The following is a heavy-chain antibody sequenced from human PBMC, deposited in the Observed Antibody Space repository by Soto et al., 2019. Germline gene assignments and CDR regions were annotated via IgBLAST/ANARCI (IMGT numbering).Heavy chain of an antibody. CDR3: ARRALNYGDQLDS. Sequence: EVQLVESGGGLVQPGGSLRLSCAASGFTVSSNYMSWVRQAPGKGLEWVSVIYSGGSTYYADSVKGRFTISRHNSKNTLYLQRSSLRAEDTAVYYCARRALNYGDQLDSWGQGTLVTVSS. V-gene: IGHV3-53*04. CDR2: IYSGGST. CDR1: GFTVSSNY. J-gene: IGHJ4*02. D-gene: IGHD4-17*01.